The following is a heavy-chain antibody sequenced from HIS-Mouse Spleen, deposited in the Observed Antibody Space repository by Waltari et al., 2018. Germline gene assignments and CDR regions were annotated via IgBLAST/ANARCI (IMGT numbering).Heavy chain of an antibody. D-gene: IGHD3-16*01. CDR1: GFTFVVYA. CDR3: EKDISRGKGGAFDI. J-gene: IGHJ3*02. CDR2: ISWNSGSI. Sequence: EVQLVESGGGLVQPGRSLRLSCAASGFTFVVYARQWVRQAPGRGLEWVSGISWNSGSIGYADSVKGRFTISRDNAKNSLYLQMNSLRAEDTALYYCEKDISRGKGGAFDIWGQGTMVTVSS. V-gene: IGHV3-9*01.